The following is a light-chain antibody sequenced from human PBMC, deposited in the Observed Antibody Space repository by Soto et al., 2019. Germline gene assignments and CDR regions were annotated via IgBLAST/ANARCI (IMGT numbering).Light chain of an antibody. CDR1: SSNIGNNA. V-gene: IGLV1-36*01. CDR3: AAWDDSLNEGV. J-gene: IGLJ2*01. CDR2: YDD. Sequence: QYVLTQPPSVSEAPRQRVTISCSGSSSNIGNNAVNWYQQLPGKAPKLLIYYDDLLPSGVSDRFSGSKSGTSASLAISGLQSEDEADYYCAAWDDSLNEGVFGGGTKLTVL.